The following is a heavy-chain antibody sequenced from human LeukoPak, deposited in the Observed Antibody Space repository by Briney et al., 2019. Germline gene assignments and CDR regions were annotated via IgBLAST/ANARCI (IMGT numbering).Heavy chain of an antibody. CDR1: GFTFSSYS. J-gene: IGHJ4*02. D-gene: IGHD1-26*01. Sequence: GGSLRLSCAASGFTFSSYSMNWVRQAPGKGLEWVSSISSSSSYIYYAASVKGRFTISRDNAKNSLYLQMNSLRAEDTAVYYCARDQASGSYFYWGQGTLVTVSS. CDR2: ISSSSSYI. CDR3: ARDQASGSYFY. V-gene: IGHV3-21*01.